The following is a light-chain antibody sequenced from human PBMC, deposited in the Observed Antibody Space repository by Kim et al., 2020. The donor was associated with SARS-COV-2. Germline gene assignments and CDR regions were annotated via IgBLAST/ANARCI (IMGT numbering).Light chain of an antibody. CDR2: RPS. CDR3: RQYDRPPVT. CDR1: QSLSSPY. V-gene: IGKV3-20*01. J-gene: IGKJ3*01. Sequence: PAGTPAPRARPTQSLSSPYLAWYQQRHGQAPGLLVSRPSLRATGVPDRFSGSGFGTDFTLTISRVETEVSAVYYCRQYDRPPVTFGPGTKVDIK.